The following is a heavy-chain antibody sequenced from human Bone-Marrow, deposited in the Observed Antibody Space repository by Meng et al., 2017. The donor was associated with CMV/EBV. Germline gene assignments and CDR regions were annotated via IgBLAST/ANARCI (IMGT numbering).Heavy chain of an antibody. CDR1: GFTFSSYA. CDR3: AKGKTGDY. V-gene: IGHV3-30-3*01. J-gene: IGHJ4*02. CDR2: ISYDGSNK. Sequence: GESLKISCAASGFTFSSYAMHWVRQAPGKGLEWVAVISYDGSNKYYADSVKGRFTVSRDDSKNTLYLQMSSLRADDTAVYYCAKGKTGDYWGQGTLVTVSS.